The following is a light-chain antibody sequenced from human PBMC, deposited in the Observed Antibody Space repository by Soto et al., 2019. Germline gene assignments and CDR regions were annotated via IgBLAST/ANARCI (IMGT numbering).Light chain of an antibody. CDR2: DVT. Sequence: QSVLTQPASVSGSPGQSIAISCTGTGSDVGDYNYVSWYQQHPGKAPKLMIYDVTNRPSGVSNRFSGSKSGNTAPLTISGLQAEDDADYYCTSHTTRSTLVFGTGTKVTVL. CDR1: GSDVGDYNY. CDR3: TSHTTRSTLV. V-gene: IGLV2-14*01. J-gene: IGLJ1*01.